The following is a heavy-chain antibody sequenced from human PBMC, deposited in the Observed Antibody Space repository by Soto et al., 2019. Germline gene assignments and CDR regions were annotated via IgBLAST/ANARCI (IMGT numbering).Heavy chain of an antibody. J-gene: IGHJ6*02. CDR3: ARHYSAMGV. CDR2: IYSDNNT. V-gene: IGHV3-53*02. CDR1: GFTVSSDS. Sequence: EVQLVETGGDLIQPGGSLGLSCAASGFTVSSDSMTWVRQAPGKGLEWISIIYSDNNTDYADSVKGRFSISRDTSKNILYLQMNSLRAEDTAEYYCARHYSAMGVWGQGTTVTVSS.